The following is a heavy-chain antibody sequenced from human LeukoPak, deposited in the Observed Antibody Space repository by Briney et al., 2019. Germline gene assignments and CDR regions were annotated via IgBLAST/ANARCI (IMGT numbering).Heavy chain of an antibody. CDR1: GFTFSSYW. J-gene: IGHJ3*02. CDR3: ARGTGYAVFDI. D-gene: IGHD5-12*01. V-gene: IGHV3-7*02. Sequence: GGSLRLSCAASGFTFSSYWMTWVRQVPGKGLEWVANINQGGSEKYYVDSVKGRFAISRDNAKNSLYLQMNSLRAEDTAVYYCARGTGYAVFDIWGQGTMVTVSS. CDR2: INQGGSEK.